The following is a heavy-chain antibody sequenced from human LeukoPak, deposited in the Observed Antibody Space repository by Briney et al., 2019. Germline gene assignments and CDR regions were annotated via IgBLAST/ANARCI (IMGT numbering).Heavy chain of an antibody. CDR1: GGSVSSGSYY. J-gene: IGHJ6*04. V-gene: IGHV4-61*01. CDR2: IYYSGST. Sequence: SETLSLTCTVSGGSVSSGSYYWSWIRQPPGKGLEWIGYIYYSGSTKYDPSLKSRVTISVDTSKNQFSLKLSSVTAADTAVYYCARDHLWFGASQGHYGMDVWGKGTTVTVSS. D-gene: IGHD3-10*01. CDR3: ARDHLWFGASQGHYGMDV.